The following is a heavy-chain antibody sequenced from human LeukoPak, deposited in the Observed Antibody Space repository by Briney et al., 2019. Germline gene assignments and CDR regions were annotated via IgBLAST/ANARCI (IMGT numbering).Heavy chain of an antibody. Sequence: ASVKVFCMASGYTFTGYYMHWVRQAPGQGLEWMGWINPNSGGTNYAQKFQGRVTMTRDTSISTAYMELSRLRSDDTAVYYCARDNMTTVTSGSYYYYGMDVWGQGTTVTVSS. D-gene: IGHD4-11*01. CDR2: INPNSGGT. V-gene: IGHV1-2*02. CDR3: ARDNMTTVTSGSYYYYGMDV. CDR1: GYTFTGYY. J-gene: IGHJ6*02.